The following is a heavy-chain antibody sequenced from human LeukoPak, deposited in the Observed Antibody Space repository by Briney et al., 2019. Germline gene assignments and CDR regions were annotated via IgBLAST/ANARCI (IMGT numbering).Heavy chain of an antibody. D-gene: IGHD2-2*02. J-gene: IGHJ6*02. Sequence: RAGGSLRLSCAASGFTFSSYSMNWVRQAPGKGLEWVSSISSSSSYINYADSVKGRFTISRDNAKNSLYLQMNSLRAEDTAVYYCARDQLGYCSSTSCYTGYYGMDVWGQGTTVTVSS. CDR3: ARDQLGYCSSTSCYTGYYGMDV. CDR1: GFTFSSYS. V-gene: IGHV3-21*01. CDR2: ISSSSSYI.